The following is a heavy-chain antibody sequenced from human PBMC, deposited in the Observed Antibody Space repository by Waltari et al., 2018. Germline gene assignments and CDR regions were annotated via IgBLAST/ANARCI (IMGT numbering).Heavy chain of an antibody. CDR3: ARGSIAARPPDY. CDR2: MNPNSGNT. V-gene: IGHV1-8*01. J-gene: IGHJ4*02. CDR1: GYTFTSSD. D-gene: IGHD6-6*01. Sequence: QVQLVQSGAEVKKPGASVQVSCKASGYTFTSSDINWVRQATGQGLEWMGWMNPNSGNTGYAQKFQGRVTMTRNTSISTAYMELSSLRSEDTAVYYCARGSIAARPPDYWGQGTLVTVSS.